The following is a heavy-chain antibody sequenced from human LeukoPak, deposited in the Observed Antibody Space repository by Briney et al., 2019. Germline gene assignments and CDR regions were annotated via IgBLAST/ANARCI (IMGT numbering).Heavy chain of an antibody. CDR1: GGSISSYY. CDR3: ARGTYYDFWSGYSAYYFDY. J-gene: IGHJ4*02. CDR2: XXYSGST. V-gene: IGHV4-59*01. Sequence: PSETLSLTCTVSGGSISSYYWSWIRQPPGKGLXXXXXXXYSGSTNYNPSLXSRVTISVXTSKNQFSLKLSSVTAADTAVYYCARGTYYDFWSGYSAYYFDYWGQGTLVTVSS. D-gene: IGHD3-3*01.